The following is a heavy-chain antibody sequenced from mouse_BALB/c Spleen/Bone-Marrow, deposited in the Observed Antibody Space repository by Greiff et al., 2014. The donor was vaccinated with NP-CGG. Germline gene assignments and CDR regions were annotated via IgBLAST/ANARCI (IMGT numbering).Heavy chain of an antibody. CDR1: GYTFTSYY. CDR2: IYPGNVNT. J-gene: IGHJ4*01. V-gene: IGHV1S56*01. CDR3: ARHKWAMGY. Sequence: QVQLQQSGPELVKPGASVRIPCKASGYTFTSYYIHWVKQRPGQGLEWIGWIYPGNVNTKYNEKFKVKATLTADKSSSTAYMQLSSLTSEDSAVYFCARHKWAMGYWGQGTSVTVSS. D-gene: IGHD1-3*01.